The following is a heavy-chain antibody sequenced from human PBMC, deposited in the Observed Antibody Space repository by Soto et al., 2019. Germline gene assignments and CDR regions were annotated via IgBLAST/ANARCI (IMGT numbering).Heavy chain of an antibody. V-gene: IGHV1-69*04. CDR3: AREVQYYGILTGYSTWFDP. Sequence: SVKVSCKASGGTFSSYTISWVRQSPEQGLEWMGRIIPILGIANYAQKFQGRVTITADKSTSTAYMELSSLRSEDTAVYYCAREVQYYGILTGYSTWFDPWGQGTLVTGSS. CDR2: IIPILGIA. D-gene: IGHD3-9*01. J-gene: IGHJ5*02. CDR1: GGTFSSYT.